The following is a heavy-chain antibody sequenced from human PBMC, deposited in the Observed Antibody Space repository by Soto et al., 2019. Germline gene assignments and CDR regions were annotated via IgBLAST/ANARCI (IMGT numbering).Heavy chain of an antibody. V-gene: IGHV1-18*01. CDR3: ARVDLPDTAMVLWSYYYYGMDV. Sequence: ASVKVSCKASGYTFTSYGISWVRQAPGQGLEWMGWISAYNGNTSYAQKLQGRVTMTTDTSTSTAYMELRSLRSDDTAVYYCARVDLPDTAMVLWSYYYYGMDVWGQGTTVTVSS. CDR2: ISAYNGNT. D-gene: IGHD5-18*01. CDR1: GYTFTSYG. J-gene: IGHJ6*02.